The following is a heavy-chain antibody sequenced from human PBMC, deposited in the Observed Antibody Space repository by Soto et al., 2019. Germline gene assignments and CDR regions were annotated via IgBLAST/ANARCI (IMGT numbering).Heavy chain of an antibody. V-gene: IGHV4-39*01. CDR3: VRRTTDWFEP. CDR2: IYYSGSS. CDR1: GGSITSNSHY. Sequence: SETLSLTCTVSGGSITSNSHYWGWIRQPPGKGLEWIGNIYYSGSSYSNPSLKSRVTISVDTSKNQFSLKLSSVTAAVTAVYYCVRRTTDWFEPWGQGTPVTGSS. J-gene: IGHJ5*02. D-gene: IGHD1-7*01.